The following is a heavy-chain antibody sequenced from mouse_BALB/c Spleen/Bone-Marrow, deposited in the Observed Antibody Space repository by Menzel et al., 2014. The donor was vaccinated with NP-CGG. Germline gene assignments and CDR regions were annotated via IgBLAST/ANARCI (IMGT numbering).Heavy chain of an antibody. CDR2: IDPANGNT. CDR3: ARYGNYCYAMDY. D-gene: IGHD2-1*01. Sequence: VQLKESGAELVKPGASVKSSCTASGFNIKDTYMHWVKQRPEQGLEWIGRIDPANGNTKYDPKFQGKATITADTSSNTAYLQLSSLTSEDTAVYYCARYGNYCYAMDYWGQGTSVTVSS. V-gene: IGHV14-3*02. CDR1: GFNIKDTY. J-gene: IGHJ4*01.